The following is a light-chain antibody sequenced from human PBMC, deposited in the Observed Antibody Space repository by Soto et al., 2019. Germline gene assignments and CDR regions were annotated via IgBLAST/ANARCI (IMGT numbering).Light chain of an antibody. CDR1: QSVSSS. Sequence: DIVMTQSPATLSVSPGERATLSCRASQSVSSSLAWYQHKPGQAPRPLIYGASTRATGIPARFSGSGSGTESTLSISSLQSEDLAVYYCQQYKNWLTWTFGQGTKVEI. CDR3: QQYKNWLTWT. V-gene: IGKV3-15*01. CDR2: GAS. J-gene: IGKJ1*01.